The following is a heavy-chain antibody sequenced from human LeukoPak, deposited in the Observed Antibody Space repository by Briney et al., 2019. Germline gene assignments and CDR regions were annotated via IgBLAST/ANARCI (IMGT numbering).Heavy chain of an antibody. CDR2: INPKSGGT. CDR1: GYTFTDYD. J-gene: IGHJ4*02. V-gene: IGHV1-2*06. CDR3: ARNDNNYFGSGSCPPDY. D-gene: IGHD3-10*01. Sequence: GASVKVSCKASGYTFTDYDIHWVRQAPGQGLQWMGRINPKSGGTPYAQKFEDRVTMTRDVFINTAYRELSRLRPDDTALYYCARNDNNYFGSGSCPPDYWGQGTLVIVSS.